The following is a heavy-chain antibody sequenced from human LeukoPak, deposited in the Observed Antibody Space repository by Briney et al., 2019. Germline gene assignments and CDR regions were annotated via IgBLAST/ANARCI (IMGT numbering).Heavy chain of an antibody. V-gene: IGHV4-4*02. D-gene: IGHD2-2*01. J-gene: IGHJ6*02. Sequence: PSETLSLTCAVSGGSISSSNWWSWVRQPPGKGLEWIGEIYHSGSTNYNPSLKSRVTISVDRSKNQFSLKLSSVTAADTAVYYCARSAGYCSSTSCYAGYYYGMDVWGQGTTVTVSS. CDR2: IYHSGST. CDR3: ARSAGYCSSTSCYAGYYYGMDV. CDR1: GGSISSSNW.